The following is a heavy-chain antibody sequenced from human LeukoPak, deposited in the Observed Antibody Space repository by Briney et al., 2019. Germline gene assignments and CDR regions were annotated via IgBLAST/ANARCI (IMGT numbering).Heavy chain of an antibody. CDR2: INPNSGGT. V-gene: IGHV1-2*02. J-gene: IGHJ3*02. Sequence: ASVKVSCKASGYTFTGYYMHWVRQAPGQGLEWMGWINPNSGGTNYAQKFQGRVTMTRDTSISTAYMELSRLRSDDTAVYYCARMPKSQISIAARAFDIWGQGTMVTVSS. CDR3: ARMPKSQISIAARAFDI. CDR1: GYTFTGYY. D-gene: IGHD6-6*01.